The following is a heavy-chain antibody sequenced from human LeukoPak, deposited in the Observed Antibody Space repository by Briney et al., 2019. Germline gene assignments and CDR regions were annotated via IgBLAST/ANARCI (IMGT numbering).Heavy chain of an antibody. Sequence: PGGSLRLSCAASGFTFSSYAMHWVRQAPGKGLEYVSAISSNGGSTYYANSVKGRFTISRDNSKNTLYLQMGSLRAEDMAVYYCARGYIIGPTTDYWGQGTLVTVSS. CDR1: GFTFSSYA. J-gene: IGHJ4*02. CDR2: ISSNGGST. V-gene: IGHV3-64*01. D-gene: IGHD3/OR15-3a*01. CDR3: ARGYIIGPTTDY.